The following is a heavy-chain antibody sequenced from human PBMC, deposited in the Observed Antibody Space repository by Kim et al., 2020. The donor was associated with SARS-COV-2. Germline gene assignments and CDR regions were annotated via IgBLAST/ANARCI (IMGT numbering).Heavy chain of an antibody. Sequence: SVKVSCKASGGTFSSYAISWVRQAPGQGLEWMGGIIPIFGTANYAQKFQGRVTITADESTSTAYMELSSLRSEDTAVYYCARGRDCTNGVCYPDYWGQGTLVTVSS. CDR3: ARGRDCTNGVCYPDY. J-gene: IGHJ4*02. CDR1: GGTFSSYA. V-gene: IGHV1-69*13. CDR2: IIPIFGTA. D-gene: IGHD2-8*01.